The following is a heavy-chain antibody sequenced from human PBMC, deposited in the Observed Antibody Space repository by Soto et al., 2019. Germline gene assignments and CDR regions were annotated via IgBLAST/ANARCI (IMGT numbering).Heavy chain of an antibody. J-gene: IGHJ4*02. D-gene: IGHD3-16*01. CDR3: TTENLITFGGVTKLSAY. V-gene: IGHV3-15*07. Sequence: GGSLRLSCAASGFTFSNAWMNWVRQAPGKGLEWVGRIKSKTDGGTTDYAAPVKGRFTISRDDSKNTLYLQMNSLKTEDTAVYYCTTENLITFGGVTKLSAYWGQGTLVTVSS. CDR2: IKSKTDGGTT. CDR1: GFTFSNAW.